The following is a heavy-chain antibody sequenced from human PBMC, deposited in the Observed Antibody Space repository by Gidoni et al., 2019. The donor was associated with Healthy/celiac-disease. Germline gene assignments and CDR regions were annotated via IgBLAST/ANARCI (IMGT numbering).Heavy chain of an antibody. CDR2: IYPGDSDT. Sequence: EVQLVQSGAEVKKPGESLKISCKGSGYSFTSYWIGWVRQMPGKGLEWMGIIYPGDSDTRYNPSFQGQVTISADKSISTAYLQWSSLKASDTAMYYCARHARTTVEGGGMDVWGQGTTVTVSS. CDR3: ARHARTTVEGGGMDV. CDR1: GYSFTSYW. D-gene: IGHD4-17*01. J-gene: IGHJ6*02. V-gene: IGHV5-51*01.